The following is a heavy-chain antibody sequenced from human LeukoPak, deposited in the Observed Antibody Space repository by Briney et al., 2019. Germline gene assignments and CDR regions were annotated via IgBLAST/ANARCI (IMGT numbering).Heavy chain of an antibody. Sequence: GGSLRLSCAASGFTFSNSAMNWVRQAPGKGLEWVSGISGSGATTYYADSVKGRFTISRDNSKNTLYLQMNSLRAEDTAVYYCAKDGYSGYDGYYFDDWGQGSLVTVSS. CDR2: ISGSGATT. J-gene: IGHJ4*02. CDR3: AKDGYSGYDGYYFDD. CDR1: GFTFSNSA. D-gene: IGHD5-12*01. V-gene: IGHV3-23*01.